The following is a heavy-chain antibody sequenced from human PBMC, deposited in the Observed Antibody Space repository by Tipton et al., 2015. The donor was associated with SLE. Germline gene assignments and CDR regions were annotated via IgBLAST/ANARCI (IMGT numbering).Heavy chain of an antibody. CDR1: GYSISSGYY. CDR3: ARHDYDSNGYYQQYFDY. CDR2: ISHSEGS. D-gene: IGHD3-22*01. Sequence: TLSLTCDVSGYSISSGYYWGWIRQPPGKGLEWIGTISHSEGSYYNPSLKSRVSMSIDTSKNQVFLRLISVTAADTAVYYCARHDYDSNGYYQQYFDYWGQGTLVTVSS. V-gene: IGHV4-38-2*01. J-gene: IGHJ4*02.